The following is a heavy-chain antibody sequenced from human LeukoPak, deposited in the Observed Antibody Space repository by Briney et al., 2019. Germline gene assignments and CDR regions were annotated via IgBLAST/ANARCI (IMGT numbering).Heavy chain of an antibody. CDR3: ARQQGTGNYYGPADY. Sequence: GESLKISCKGSGYSFTSHWIGWVRQMPGKGLEWMGIIYPGDSDTKYSPSFQGQVTISADKSTSTAYLQWSSLKASDTAMYYCARQQGTGNYYGPADYWGQGTLVTVSS. J-gene: IGHJ4*02. CDR1: GYSFTSHW. D-gene: IGHD3-10*01. V-gene: IGHV5-51*01. CDR2: IYPGDSDT.